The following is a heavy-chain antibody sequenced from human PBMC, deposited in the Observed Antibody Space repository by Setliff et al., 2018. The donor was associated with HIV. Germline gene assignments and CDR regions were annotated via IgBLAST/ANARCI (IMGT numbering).Heavy chain of an antibody. J-gene: IGHJ4*02. CDR1: GGSISSGSYY. D-gene: IGHD6-19*01. CDR2: IYTSGST. V-gene: IGHV4-61*02. Sequence: LSLTCTVSGGSISSGSYYWSWIRQPAGKGLEWIGRIYTSGSTNYNPSLKSRVTISVDTSKNQFSLKLSSVTAADTAVYYCARGRGIAVAGAGFDYWGQGTLVTSPQ. CDR3: ARGRGIAVAGAGFDY.